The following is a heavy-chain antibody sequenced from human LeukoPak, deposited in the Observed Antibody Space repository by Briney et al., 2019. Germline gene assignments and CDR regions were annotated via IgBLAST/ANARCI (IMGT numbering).Heavy chain of an antibody. Sequence: ASVTVSCTASGYTFTSYGISWVRQAPGQGLEWMGWISAYNGNTNYAQKLQGRVTTTTDTSTSTAYMELRSLRSDDTAVHYCARESYDFWSGAYYYYMDVWGKGTTVTVSS. J-gene: IGHJ6*03. D-gene: IGHD3-3*01. V-gene: IGHV1-18*01. CDR2: ISAYNGNT. CDR3: ARESYDFWSGAYYYYMDV. CDR1: GYTFTSYG.